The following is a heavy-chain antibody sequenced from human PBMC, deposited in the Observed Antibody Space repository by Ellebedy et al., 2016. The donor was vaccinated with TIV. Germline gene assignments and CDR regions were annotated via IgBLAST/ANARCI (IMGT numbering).Heavy chain of an antibody. Sequence: GESLKISCQGSGYSFTTRWLGWARQMPGKGLEWVGIIHPADSHTKYSPSFQGQVTISADKSISTAYLQLSNLKASDTAIYYCSIAVDGTIWFDPWGQGTLVTVSP. J-gene: IGHJ5*02. D-gene: IGHD5-24*01. CDR1: GYSFTTRW. V-gene: IGHV5-51*01. CDR2: IHPADSHT. CDR3: SIAVDGTIWFDP.